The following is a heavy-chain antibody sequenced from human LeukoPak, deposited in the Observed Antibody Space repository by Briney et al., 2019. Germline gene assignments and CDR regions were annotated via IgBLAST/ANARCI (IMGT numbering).Heavy chain of an antibody. V-gene: IGHV4-34*01. D-gene: IGHD1-26*01. CDR3: ARLPAVWGATIDF. J-gene: IGHJ4*02. CDR2: INHSGST. CDR1: GFTLSSYE. Sequence: PGGSLRLSCAASGFTLSSYEVNWVRQAPGKGLEWIGEINHSGSTNYNPSLKSRVTISVDTSKNQFSLKLSSVTAADTAVYYCARLPAVWGATIDFWGQGTLVTVSP.